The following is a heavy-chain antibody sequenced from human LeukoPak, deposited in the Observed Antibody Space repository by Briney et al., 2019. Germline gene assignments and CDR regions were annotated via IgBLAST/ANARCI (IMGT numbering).Heavy chain of an antibody. D-gene: IGHD6-13*01. J-gene: IGHJ4*02. V-gene: IGHV3-23*01. Sequence: GGSLRLSCAASGFTFSSYAMSWVRQAPGKGLEWVSAISGSGGSTYYADSVKGRFTISRDNSKNTLYLQMNSLRAEDTAVYYCARFWESSSGNDYWGQGTLVTVSS. CDR2: ISGSGGST. CDR1: GFTFSSYA. CDR3: ARFWESSSGNDY.